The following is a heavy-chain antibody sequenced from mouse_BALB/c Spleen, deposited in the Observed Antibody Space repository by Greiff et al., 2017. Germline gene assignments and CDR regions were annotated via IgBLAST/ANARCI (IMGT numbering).Heavy chain of an antibody. CDR2: IYPYNGGT. V-gene: IGHV1S29*02. Sequence: EVKLLESGPELVKPGASVKISCKASGYTFTDYNMHWVKQSHGKSLEWIGYIYPYNGGTGYNQKFKDKATLTADKSSSTAYMQLSSLTSEDSAVYYCARKYDAMDYWGQGTSVTVSS. CDR3: ARKYDAMDY. CDR1: GYTFTDYN. J-gene: IGHJ4*01.